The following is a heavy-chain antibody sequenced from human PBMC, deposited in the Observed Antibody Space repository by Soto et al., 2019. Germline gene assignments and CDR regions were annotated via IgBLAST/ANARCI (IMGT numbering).Heavy chain of an antibody. V-gene: IGHV1-46*01. D-gene: IGHD3-10*01. CDR2: INPSGGST. CDR1: GYTFTSYY. J-gene: IGHJ6*02. CDR3: ARAGLWFGELPHYYYYGMDV. Sequence: ASVKVSCKASGYTFTSYYMHWVRQAPGQGLEWMGIINPSGGSTSYAQKFQGRVTMTRDTSTSTVYMELSSLRSEDTAVYYCARAGLWFGELPHYYYYGMDVWGQGTTVTVSS.